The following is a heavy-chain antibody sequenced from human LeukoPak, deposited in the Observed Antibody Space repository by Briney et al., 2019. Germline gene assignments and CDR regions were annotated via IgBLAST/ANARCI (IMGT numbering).Heavy chain of an antibody. V-gene: IGHV3-20*04. D-gene: IGHD1-26*01. CDR2: IIWNGGST. J-gene: IGHJ4*02. CDR3: AREESGSYFSWSVGYFDY. Sequence: GGSLRLSCAASGFTFDDYGMSWVRQAPGKGLEWVSGIIWNGGSTGYADSVKGRFTISRDNAKNSLYLQMNSLRAEDTALYYCAREESGSYFSWSVGYFDYWGQGTLVTVSS. CDR1: GFTFDDYG.